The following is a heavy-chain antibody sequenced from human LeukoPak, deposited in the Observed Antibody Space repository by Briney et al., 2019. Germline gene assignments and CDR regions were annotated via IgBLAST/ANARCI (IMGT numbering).Heavy chain of an antibody. CDR1: DGSITTHY. CDR3: ARAGNFSWGEFDS. CDR2: IFHSGNT. V-gene: IGHV4-59*11. D-gene: IGHD3-16*01. J-gene: IGHJ5*01. Sequence: SETLSLTCSVSDGSITTHYWSRIRQPPGKGLEWIGYIFHSGNTKYNPSLKSRVAFSLDTSKKQLSLTLRSVNAADTADYYCARAGNFSWGEFDSWGQGTLVIVSS.